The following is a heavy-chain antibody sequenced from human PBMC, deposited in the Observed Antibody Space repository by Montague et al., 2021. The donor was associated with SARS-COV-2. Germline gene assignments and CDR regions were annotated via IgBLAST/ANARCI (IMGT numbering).Heavy chain of an antibody. CDR3: ARGWAFDP. D-gene: IGHD6-19*01. J-gene: IGHJ3*01. V-gene: IGHV4-59*08. CDR2: GYYTGDT. CDR1: GGSTASHY. Sequence: SETLSLTCTVSGGSTASHYWNWICQSPGKRPEWICYGYYTGDTKYNPSLQSRVTISIDTAENQFSLRQNSVTAADTAVYFCARGWAFDPWGQGRLVTVSS.